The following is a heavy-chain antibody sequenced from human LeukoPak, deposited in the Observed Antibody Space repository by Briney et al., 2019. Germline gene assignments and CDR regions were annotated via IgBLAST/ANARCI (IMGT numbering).Heavy chain of an antibody. Sequence: GASVKVSCKASGYTFTSYGISWVRQAPGQGLEWMGWITTNNGNTYYAQKLQGRVTMTTDTSTTTAYMELRSLRSDDTAVYYCARVTGTKVFDPWGQGTLVTVSS. CDR2: ITTNNGNT. CDR3: ARVTGTKVFDP. D-gene: IGHD1-7*01. V-gene: IGHV1-18*01. CDR1: GYTFTSYG. J-gene: IGHJ5*02.